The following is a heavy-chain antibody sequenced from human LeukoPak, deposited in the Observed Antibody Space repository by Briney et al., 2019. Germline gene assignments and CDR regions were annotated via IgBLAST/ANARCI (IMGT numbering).Heavy chain of an antibody. V-gene: IGHV1-8*01. CDR2: MNPNSGNT. J-gene: IGHJ4*02. CDR3: ARGTSATDFDY. D-gene: IGHD1-26*01. CDR1: GYTFTSYD. Sequence: ASVKVSCKASGYTFTSYDINWVRQATGQGLEWMGRMNPNSGNTGYAQKFQGRVTMTRDTSTSTAYMELSSLRSDDTAVYYCARGTSATDFDYWGQGTLVTVSS.